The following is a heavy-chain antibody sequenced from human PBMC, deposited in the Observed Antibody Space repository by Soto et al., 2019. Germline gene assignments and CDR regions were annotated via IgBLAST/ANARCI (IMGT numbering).Heavy chain of an antibody. Sequence: SETLSLTCTVSSGSISSGGYYWSWIRQHPGKGLEWIGYIYYSGSTYYNPSLKSRVTISVDTSKNQFSLKLSSVTAADTAVYYCARGPPFRQYYDFWSGYSYGMDVWGQGTTVTVSS. CDR3: ARGPPFRQYYDFWSGYSYGMDV. CDR1: SGSISSGGYY. D-gene: IGHD3-3*01. V-gene: IGHV4-31*03. CDR2: IYYSGST. J-gene: IGHJ6*02.